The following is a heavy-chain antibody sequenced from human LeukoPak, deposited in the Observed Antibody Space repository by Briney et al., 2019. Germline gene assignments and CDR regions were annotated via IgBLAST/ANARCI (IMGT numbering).Heavy chain of an antibody. CDR1: GFTFSSYG. J-gene: IGHJ4*02. CDR2: IRYDGSNK. Sequence: GGSLRLSCAASGFTFSSYGMHWVRQAPGKGLEWVAFIRYDGSNKYYADSVKGRFTISRDNSKNTLYLQMNSLRAEDTAVYYCAKDRFKQQLVRRGYYFDYWGQGTLVTVSS. D-gene: IGHD6-13*01. CDR3: AKDRFKQQLVRRGYYFDY. V-gene: IGHV3-30*02.